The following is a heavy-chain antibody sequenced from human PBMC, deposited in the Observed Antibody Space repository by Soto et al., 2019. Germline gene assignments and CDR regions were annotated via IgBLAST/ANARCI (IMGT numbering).Heavy chain of an antibody. CDR1: GFTFNTYW. J-gene: IGHJ6*02. Sequence: EVLLVESGGGLVQPGGSLRLSCATSGFTFNTYWMHWVRQSPGKGPVWVSRINNDGPATTYAVSVKGRFPISRGNAKKPVYLQMNSLRAEATAVYYCARDCKLALLSYFAMDVWGLGNTVTVSS. D-gene: IGHD1-7*01. CDR3: ARDCKLALLSYFAMDV. V-gene: IGHV3-74*03. CDR2: INNDGPAT.